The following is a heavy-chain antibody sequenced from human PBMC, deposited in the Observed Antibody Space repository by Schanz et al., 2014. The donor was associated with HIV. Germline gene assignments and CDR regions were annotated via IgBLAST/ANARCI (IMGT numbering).Heavy chain of an antibody. CDR2: IYYSGSTT. J-gene: IGHJ6*02. CDR1: GGSISSGGYY. CDR3: ARGGRYRGYDFPPHYYYGMDV. V-gene: IGHV4-31*03. D-gene: IGHD5-12*01. Sequence: QVQLQESGPGLVKPSQTLSLTCTVSGGSISSGGYYWSWIRQHPGKGLEWIGYIYYSGSTTYYNPSLQSRVTISVDTSKNQFSLKLSSVTAADTAVYYCARGGRYRGYDFPPHYYYGMDVWGQGTTVTVSS.